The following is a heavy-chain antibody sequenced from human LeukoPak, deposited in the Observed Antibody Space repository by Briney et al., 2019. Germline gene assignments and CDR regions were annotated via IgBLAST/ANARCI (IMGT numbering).Heavy chain of an antibody. V-gene: IGHV4-31*03. CDR1: GGSISSGGYY. D-gene: IGHD6-25*01. J-gene: IGHJ4*02. CDR3: ARGSPYIAARRGYYFDY. CDR2: IYYSGST. Sequence: SETLSLTCTVSGGSISSGGYYWSWIRQHPGKGLEWIGYIYYSGSTYYNPSLKSRVTISVDTSKNQFSLKLSSVTAADTAVYYCARGSPYIAARRGYYFDYWGQGTLVTVSS.